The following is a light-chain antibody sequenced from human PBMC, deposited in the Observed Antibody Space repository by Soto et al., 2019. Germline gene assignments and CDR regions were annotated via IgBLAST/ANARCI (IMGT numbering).Light chain of an antibody. CDR3: QQYYSIPWT. CDR1: QSVLYSSNNNNY. V-gene: IGKV4-1*01. CDR2: WAS. J-gene: IGKJ1*01. Sequence: DIVMTQSPGSLAVSLGERATINCKSSQSVLYSSNNNNYLAWYQQKPGQPPKLLIYWASTRESGVPDRFSGSGSGTDFTLTISSLQAEDVAVYYCQQYYSIPWTFGQGTKVEIK.